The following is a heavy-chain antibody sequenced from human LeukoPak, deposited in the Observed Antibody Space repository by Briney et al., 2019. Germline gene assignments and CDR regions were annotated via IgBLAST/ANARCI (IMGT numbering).Heavy chain of an antibody. V-gene: IGHV1-2*02. Sequence: ASVKVSCKASGYTFTGYYMHWVRRAPGQGLEWMGWINPNGGGTNYAQKFQGRVTMTRDTSISTAYMELSRLRSDDTAVYYCARVRKRYFDWSNWFDPWGQGTLVTVSS. CDR3: ARVRKRYFDWSNWFDP. J-gene: IGHJ5*02. CDR2: INPNGGGT. D-gene: IGHD3-9*01. CDR1: GYTFTGYY.